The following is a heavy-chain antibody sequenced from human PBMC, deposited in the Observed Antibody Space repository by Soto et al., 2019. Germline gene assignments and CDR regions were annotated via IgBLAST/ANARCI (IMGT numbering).Heavy chain of an antibody. Sequence: PSETLSLTCTVSGGSISSYYWSWIRQPPGKGLEWIGYIYYSGSTNYNPSLKSRVTISVDTSKNQFSLKLSSVTAADTAVYYCAGSSWYVDFDYWGQGTLVTVSS. CDR1: GGSISSYY. D-gene: IGHD6-13*01. V-gene: IGHV4-59*01. CDR2: IYYSGST. CDR3: AGSSWYVDFDY. J-gene: IGHJ4*02.